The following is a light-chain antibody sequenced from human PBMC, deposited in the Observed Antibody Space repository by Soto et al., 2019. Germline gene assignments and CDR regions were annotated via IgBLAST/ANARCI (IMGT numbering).Light chain of an antibody. CDR3: QHRGNWPQT. V-gene: IGKV3-11*01. Sequence: EIVLTQSPATLSLSPGERATLSCRASQSVGSYLAWYQQRPGQAPRLLIYDASNRATGIPARFSGSGSGTDFTLTISSLEPEDFAVSYCQHRGNWPQTFGQGTKLQIK. CDR2: DAS. J-gene: IGKJ2*01. CDR1: QSVGSY.